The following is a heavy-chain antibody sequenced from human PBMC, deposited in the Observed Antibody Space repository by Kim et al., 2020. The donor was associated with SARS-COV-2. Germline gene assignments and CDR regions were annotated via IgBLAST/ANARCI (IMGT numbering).Heavy chain of an antibody. J-gene: IGHJ5*02. D-gene: IGHD3-10*01. Sequence: GGSLRLSCAASGFTFSSYDMHWVRQATGKGLEWVSAIGTAGDTYYPGSVKGRFTISRENAKNSLYLQMNSLRAGDTAVYYCARGRPYGSGSYWLDPWGQGTLVTVSS. CDR2: IGTAGDT. V-gene: IGHV3-13*01. CDR3: ARGRPYGSGSYWLDP. CDR1: GFTFSSYD.